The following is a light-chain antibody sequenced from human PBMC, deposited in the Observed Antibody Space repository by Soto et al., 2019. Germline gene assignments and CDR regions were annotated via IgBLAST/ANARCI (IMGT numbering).Light chain of an antibody. J-gene: IGKJ5*01. V-gene: IGKV3-20*01. CDR2: GAS. Sequence: EIVMTQSPATLSVSPGERATLSCRASQSVSSSYLAWYQQKPGQAPRLLVYGASSRATGIPDRFSGSGSGTDFTLTISRLEAEDFAVYYCQQYGSSPITFGQGTRLEIK. CDR1: QSVSSSY. CDR3: QQYGSSPIT.